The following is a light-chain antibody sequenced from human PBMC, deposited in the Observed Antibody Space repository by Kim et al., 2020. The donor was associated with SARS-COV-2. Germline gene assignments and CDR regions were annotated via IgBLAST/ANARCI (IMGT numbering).Light chain of an antibody. CDR3: QQRSSWPST. V-gene: IGKV3-11*01. Sequence: SLSPGERATLSCRASQSVSSYLAWYHQKPGQAPRLIIYDASTRATGIPARFSGSGSGTDFTLTISSLEPEDFAVYYCQQRSSWPSTFGQGTKLEI. CDR1: QSVSSY. CDR2: DAS. J-gene: IGKJ2*02.